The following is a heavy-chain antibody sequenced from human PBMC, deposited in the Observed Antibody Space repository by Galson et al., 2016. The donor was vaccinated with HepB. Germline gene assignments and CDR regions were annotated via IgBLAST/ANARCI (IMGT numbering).Heavy chain of an antibody. Sequence: SLRLSCAASVFTFTDYYMSWIRQAPGKGLEWLSYISTTGIRTYYADSVKGRFTISRDNTKNSLYLQMNSLRVEDTAVYYCVRGIYPWGQGTLVTVSS. V-gene: IGHV3-11*01. CDR2: ISTTGIRT. J-gene: IGHJ5*02. CDR1: VFTFTDYY. CDR3: VRGIYP.